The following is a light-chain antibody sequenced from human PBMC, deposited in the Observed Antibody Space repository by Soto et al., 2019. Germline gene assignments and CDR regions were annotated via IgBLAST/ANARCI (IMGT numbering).Light chain of an antibody. Sequence: QSALTQPASVSGSPGQSITISCTGTSSDVGGYNYVSWYQQHPGKVPKLMIYYVSNRPSGVSYRFSGSKSGNTASLTISGVQAEDEADYYCSSYTSKSTLGFGTGTKGTGL. V-gene: IGLV2-14*01. CDR1: SSDVGGYNY. CDR3: SSYTSKSTLG. J-gene: IGLJ1*01. CDR2: YVS.